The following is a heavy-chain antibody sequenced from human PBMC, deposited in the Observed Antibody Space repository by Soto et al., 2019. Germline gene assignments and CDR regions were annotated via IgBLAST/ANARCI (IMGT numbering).Heavy chain of an antibody. CDR1: GGSFSGYY. CDR2: INHGGSA. CDR3: ARYSSTWSKSLQH. V-gene: IGHV4-34*01. D-gene: IGHD6-13*01. J-gene: IGHJ1*01. Sequence: VQLQQWGAGLLKTSETLSLTCAVYGGSFSGYYWSWIRQTPGKRLEWVGDINHGGSANYNPSLTSRGTLSLDLSKNQFSLRLNSVIAADTAVYYCARYSSTWSKSLQHWGRGSLVIVSS.